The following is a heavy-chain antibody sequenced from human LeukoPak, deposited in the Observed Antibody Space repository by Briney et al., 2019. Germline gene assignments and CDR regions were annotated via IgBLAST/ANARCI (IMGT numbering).Heavy chain of an antibody. CDR3: ARHRACSSTSCYTGLFDY. V-gene: IGHV4-38-2*01. CDR2: IYHSGST. J-gene: IGHJ4*02. CDR1: GYSISSGYY. D-gene: IGHD2-2*02. Sequence: PSETLSLTCAVSGYSISSGYYWGWIRQPPGKGLEWIGSIYHSGSTYYNSSLKSRVTISVDTSKNQFSLKLSSVTAADTAVYYCARHRACSSTSCYTGLFDYWGQGTLVTVSS.